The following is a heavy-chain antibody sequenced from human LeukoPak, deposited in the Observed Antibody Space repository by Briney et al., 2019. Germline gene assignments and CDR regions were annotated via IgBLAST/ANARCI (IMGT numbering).Heavy chain of an antibody. CDR2: IKSKTDGGTT. CDR1: GFTFSNAW. J-gene: IGHJ4*02. CDR3: TTEQYCSSTSCFDY. V-gene: IGHV3-15*01. Sequence: GGSLRLSCAASGFTFSNAWMSWVRQAPGKGLEWVGRIKSKTDGGTTDYAAPVKGRFTISRDHSKNTLYLQMNSLKTQDTAVYYCTTEQYCSSTSCFDYWGQGTLVTVSS. D-gene: IGHD2-2*01.